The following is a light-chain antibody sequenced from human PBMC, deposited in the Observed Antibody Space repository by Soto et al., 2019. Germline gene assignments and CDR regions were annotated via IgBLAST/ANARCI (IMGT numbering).Light chain of an antibody. CDR2: DAA. CDR3: QQYNSYWT. J-gene: IGKJ1*01. CDR1: QSISTS. Sequence: DIQMTQSPSTLSSSVGDRVTITCRASQSISTSLAWYQQKPGKDPKLLIYDAASLESGVPSRFSGSGSGTEFTLTISSLQPDDFATYYCQQYNSYWTFGQGTKV. V-gene: IGKV1-5*01.